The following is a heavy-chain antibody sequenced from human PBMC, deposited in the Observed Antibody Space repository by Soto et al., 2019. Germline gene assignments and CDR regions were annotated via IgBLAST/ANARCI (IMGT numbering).Heavy chain of an antibody. CDR2: IIPIFGTA. CDR3: ARVRIGTTSYYFDY. J-gene: IGHJ4*02. CDR1: GGTFSSYA. D-gene: IGHD1-7*01. V-gene: IGHV1-69*12. Sequence: QVQLVQSGAAVKKAGSSVKVSCKASGGTFSSYAISWVRQAPGQGLEWMGGIIPIFGTANYAQKFQGRVTITADESTSTAYMELSSLRSEDTAVYYCARVRIGTTSYYFDYWGQGTLVTVSS.